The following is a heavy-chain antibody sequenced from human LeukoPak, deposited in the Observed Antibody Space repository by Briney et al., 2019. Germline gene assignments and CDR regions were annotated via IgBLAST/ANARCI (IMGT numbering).Heavy chain of an antibody. Sequence: SETLSLTCAVYGGSFSGYYWSWIRQPPGKGLEWIGEINHSGSTNYNPSLKSRVTISVDTSKNQFSLKLSSVTAADTAVYYCAGRKILWFGEISRGMDVWGQGTTVTVSS. V-gene: IGHV4-34*01. CDR1: GGSFSGYY. J-gene: IGHJ6*02. D-gene: IGHD3-10*01. CDR2: INHSGST. CDR3: AGRKILWFGEISRGMDV.